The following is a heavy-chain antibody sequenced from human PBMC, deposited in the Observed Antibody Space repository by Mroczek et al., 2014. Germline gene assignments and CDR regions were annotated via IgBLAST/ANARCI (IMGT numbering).Heavy chain of an antibody. Sequence: QVQLVESGPGLVKPSETLSLTCTVSGGSISSYYWSWIRQPAGKGLEWIGRIYTSGSTNYNPSLKSRVTMSVDTSKNQFSLKLSSVTAADTAVYYCARDSLPGTDYYYYYMDVWGKGTTVTVSS. J-gene: IGHJ6*03. CDR2: IYTSGST. D-gene: IGHD3-10*01. CDR1: GGSISSYY. CDR3: ARDSLPGTDYYYYYMDV. V-gene: IGHV4-4*07.